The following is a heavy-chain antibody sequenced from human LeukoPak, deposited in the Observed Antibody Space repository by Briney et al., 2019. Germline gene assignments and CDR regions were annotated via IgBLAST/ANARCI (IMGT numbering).Heavy chain of an antibody. V-gene: IGHV4-59*01. CDR2: IYYSGST. D-gene: IGHD1-14*01. Sequence: PSETLSLTCTVSGGSISSYYWSWIRQPPGKGLEWIGYIYYSGSTNYNPSLKSRVTISVDTSKNQLSLKLSSVTAADTAVYYCAKESSRTENYFDYWGQGTLVTVSS. CDR3: AKESSRTENYFDY. J-gene: IGHJ4*02. CDR1: GGSISSYY.